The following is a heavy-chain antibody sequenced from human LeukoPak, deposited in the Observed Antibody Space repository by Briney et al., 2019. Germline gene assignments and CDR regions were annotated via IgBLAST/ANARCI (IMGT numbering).Heavy chain of an antibody. J-gene: IGHJ5*02. CDR1: GFTFRSFW. CDR3: ARTLGVPSAFDP. V-gene: IGHV3-74*01. CDR2: IDSDGTST. D-gene: IGHD2-2*01. Sequence: GGSLRLSCAASGFTFRSFWMHWVRQAPGKGLLWVSRIDSDGTSTTYADSVKGRFTISRDNAKNTVYLQMNSLRAEDTAVYYCARTLGVPSAFDPWGQGTLVTVSS.